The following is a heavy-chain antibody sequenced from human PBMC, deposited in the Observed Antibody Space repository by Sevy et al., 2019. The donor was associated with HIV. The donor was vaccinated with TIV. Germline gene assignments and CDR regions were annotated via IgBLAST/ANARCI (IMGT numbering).Heavy chain of an antibody. CDR1: GFTFTNYW. V-gene: IGHV3-7*01. CDR2: LNQDGSAQ. J-gene: IGHJ4*02. CDR3: VRDVYRAFGY. Sequence: GGSLRLSCAASGFTFTNYWMTWVRQAPGKGLEWVAFLNQDGSAQYYVDSVKGRFTVSRDNAKNSLYLQMNSLGADDTAVYYCVRDVYRAFGYWGQGTLVTVSS.